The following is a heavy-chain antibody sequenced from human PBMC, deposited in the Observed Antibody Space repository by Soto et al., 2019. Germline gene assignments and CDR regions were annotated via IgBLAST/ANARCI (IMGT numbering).Heavy chain of an antibody. J-gene: IGHJ5*02. V-gene: IGHV4-61*05. CDR3: ARLPVSSTWFVSNWFDP. CDR2: ISDSGSS. Sequence: ETLSLTCTVSGGSISSSTYYWNWIRQPPGKRLEWIGYISDSGSSNNNPSLKSRVSISLDTSKNQFSLKLNSVTAADTAVYYCARLPVSSTWFVSNWFDPWGQGTLVTVSS. D-gene: IGHD6-13*01. CDR1: GGSISSSTYY.